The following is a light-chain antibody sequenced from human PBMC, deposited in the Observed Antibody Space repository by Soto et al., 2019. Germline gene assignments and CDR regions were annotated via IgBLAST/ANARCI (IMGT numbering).Light chain of an antibody. J-gene: IGKJ1*01. CDR2: GAS. V-gene: IGKV3-20*01. CDR1: QSVAGNS. Sequence: DIVLTQSPGTLSLSPGERATLSCWASQSVAGNSLAWYQLKPGQAPRLLIYGASNRATGIPARFSGRGSGTDFTLTINRLEPEECAVYYCQRYDRSPGRYGRGTKVDIK. CDR3: QRYDRSPGR.